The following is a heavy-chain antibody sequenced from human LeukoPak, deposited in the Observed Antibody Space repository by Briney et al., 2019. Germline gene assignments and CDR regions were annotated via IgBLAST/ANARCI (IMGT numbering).Heavy chain of an antibody. CDR1: GFSFTTYR. Sequence: ESLKFSCKASGFSFTTYRIGCLRQMPGTRLKWMGIIYPGDSDTTSSPSFQGQVTISADKSISTAYLQWSSLKASDTAIYYYARRDFTSEHFDYWGQGTLVTLSS. V-gene: IGHV5-51*01. J-gene: IGHJ4*02. CDR3: ARRDFTSEHFDY. D-gene: IGHD1-14*01. CDR2: IYPGDSDT.